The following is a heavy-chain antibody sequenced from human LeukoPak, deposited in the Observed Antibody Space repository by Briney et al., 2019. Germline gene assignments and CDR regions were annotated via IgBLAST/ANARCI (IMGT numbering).Heavy chain of an antibody. CDR2: ISSSGSTI. J-gene: IGHJ4*02. V-gene: IGHV3-48*03. Sequence: GGSLRLSCAASGVTFSSYEMNWVRQAPGKGREWVSYISSSGSTIYYADSVKGRFTISRDNAKNSLYLQMNSLRAEDTAVYYCARVLGYCSGGSCYPGQDYWGQGTLVTVSS. CDR1: GVTFSSYE. D-gene: IGHD2-15*01. CDR3: ARVLGYCSGGSCYPGQDY.